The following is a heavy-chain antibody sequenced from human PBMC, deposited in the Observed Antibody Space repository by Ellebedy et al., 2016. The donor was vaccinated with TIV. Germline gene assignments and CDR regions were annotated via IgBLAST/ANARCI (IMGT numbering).Heavy chain of an antibody. CDR2: INPTSGNS. CDR3: ARGDNYFYDSSGYYYSY. V-gene: IGHV1-46*01. J-gene: IGHJ4*02. Sequence: ASVKVSCKASGYTFTSYFLYWVRQTPGQGLEWMGMINPTSGNSNFAQKFQDRVTATRDTSTSTVYMELSSLRSEDTAVYYCARGDNYFYDSSGYYYSYWGQGTLVTVSS. CDR1: GYTFTSYF. D-gene: IGHD3-22*01.